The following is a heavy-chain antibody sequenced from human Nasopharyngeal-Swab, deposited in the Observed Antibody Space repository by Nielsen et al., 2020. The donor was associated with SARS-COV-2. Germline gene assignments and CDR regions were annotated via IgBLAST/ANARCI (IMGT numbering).Heavy chain of an antibody. CDR1: GDSVSSNSAA. J-gene: IGHJ3*02. V-gene: IGHV6-1*01. CDR3: ARDGPYNPGALTTFDI. CDR2: TYYRSKWYN. Sequence: SETLSLTCAISGDSVSSNSAAWNWIRQSPSRGLEWLGRTYYRSKWYNDYAVSVKSRMTINPDTSKNQFSLQLNSVTPEDTAVYYCARDGPYNPGALTTFDIWGQGTMVTVSS. D-gene: IGHD1-14*01.